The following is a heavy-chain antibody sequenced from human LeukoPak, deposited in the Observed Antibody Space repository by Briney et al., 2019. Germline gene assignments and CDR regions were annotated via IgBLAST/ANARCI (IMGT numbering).Heavy chain of an antibody. CDR1: GYTFTSYG. D-gene: IGHD4-17*01. CDR3: AGGTTVTTLPYYYYGMDV. Sequence: GASVKVSCKASGYTFTSYGISWVRQAPGQGLEWMGWISAYNGNTNYAQKLQGRVTMTTDTSTSTAYMELRSLRSDDTAVYYCAGGTTVTTLPYYYYGMDVWGQGTTVTVSS. J-gene: IGHJ6*02. V-gene: IGHV1-18*01. CDR2: ISAYNGNT.